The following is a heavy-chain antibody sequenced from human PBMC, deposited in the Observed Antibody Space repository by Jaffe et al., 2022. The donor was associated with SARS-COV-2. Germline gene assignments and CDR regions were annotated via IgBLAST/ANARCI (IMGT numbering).Heavy chain of an antibody. CDR1: GGSFSGYY. D-gene: IGHD3-10*01. Sequence: QVQLQQWGAGLLKPSETLSLTCAVYGGSFSGYYWSWIRQPPGKGLEWIGEINHSGSTNYNPSLKSRVTISVDTSKNQFSLKLSSVTAADTAVYYCARGGMVRGVIPDYFDYWGQGTLVTVSS. CDR2: INHSGST. J-gene: IGHJ4*02. CDR3: ARGGMVRGVIPDYFDY. V-gene: IGHV4-34*01.